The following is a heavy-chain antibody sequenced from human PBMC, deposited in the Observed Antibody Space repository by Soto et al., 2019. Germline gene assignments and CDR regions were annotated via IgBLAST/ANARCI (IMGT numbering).Heavy chain of an antibody. CDR2: INPNSGGT. Sequence: WASVKVSCKASGYTFTGYYMHWVRQAPGQGLEWMGWINPNSGGTNYAQKFQGRVTMTRDTSISTAYMELSRLRSDDTAVYYCARVPSPDIVATECYWGQGTLVTVSS. CDR3: ARVPSPDIVATECY. V-gene: IGHV1-2*02. J-gene: IGHJ4*02. D-gene: IGHD5-12*01. CDR1: GYTFTGYY.